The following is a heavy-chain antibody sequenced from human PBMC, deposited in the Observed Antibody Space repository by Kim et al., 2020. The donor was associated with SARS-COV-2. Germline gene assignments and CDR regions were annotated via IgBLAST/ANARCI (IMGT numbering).Heavy chain of an antibody. V-gene: IGHV3-23*01. CDR3: AKSLFGGCDY. J-gene: IGHJ4*02. CDR1: GFTFSTYA. D-gene: IGHD3-10*02. CDR2: ISGNGRTT. Sequence: GGSLRLSCAASGFTFSTYAMSWVRQAPGKGLECVSAISGNGRTTGYADSVRGRFTISRDNSKNTLYLQMNSLRAEDTAIYYCAKSLFGGCDYWGQGTLVTVSS.